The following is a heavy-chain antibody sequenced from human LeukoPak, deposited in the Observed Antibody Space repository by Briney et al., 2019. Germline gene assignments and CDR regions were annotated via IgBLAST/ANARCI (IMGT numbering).Heavy chain of an antibody. V-gene: IGHV4-38-2*02. D-gene: IGHD2-2*02. J-gene: IGHJ5*02. CDR2: IYHSGST. CDR1: GYSISSGYY. Sequence: PSETLSLTCTVSGYSISSGYYWGWIRQPPRKGLEWIGSIYHSGSTYYNPSLKSRVTISVDTSKNQFSLKLCSVTAADTAVYYCARHLWTIVVVPAAIRRDDWFDPWGQGTLVTVSS. CDR3: ARHLWTIVVVPAAIRRDDWFDP.